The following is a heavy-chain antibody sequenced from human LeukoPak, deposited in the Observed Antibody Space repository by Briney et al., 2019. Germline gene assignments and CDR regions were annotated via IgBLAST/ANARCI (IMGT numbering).Heavy chain of an antibody. V-gene: IGHV4-34*01. CDR1: GASFSDDF. Sequence: PSETLSLTCSVYGASFSDDFWTWIRQPPGKGLEWIGEVSQSGVTNYSPSLKSRVIISLDTSKNQFSLRLTPLTAADTAIYYCARADESLVYGMDVWGPGTTVIVSS. J-gene: IGHJ6*02. CDR3: ARADESLVYGMDV. CDR2: VSQSGVT.